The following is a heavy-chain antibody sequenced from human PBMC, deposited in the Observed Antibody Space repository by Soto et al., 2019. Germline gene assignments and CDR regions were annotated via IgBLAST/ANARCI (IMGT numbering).Heavy chain of an antibody. CDR2: IYYTGST. Sequence: QLQLQESGPGLVRPSETLSLTCTVSGGPISSTSHYWGWVRQPPGKGLEWIGSIYYTGSTYFRPSLRSRVTISVDTSKNQFSLKLNSVTAADTAVYFCARLDGYGGLLDYWGQGTLVTVSS. CDR1: GGPISSTSHY. V-gene: IGHV4-39*01. CDR3: ARLDGYGGLLDY. J-gene: IGHJ4*02. D-gene: IGHD2-21*01.